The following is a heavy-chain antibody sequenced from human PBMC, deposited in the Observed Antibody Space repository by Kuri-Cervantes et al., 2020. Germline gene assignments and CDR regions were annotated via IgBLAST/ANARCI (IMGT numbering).Heavy chain of an antibody. Sequence: SVKVSCKASGYTFTSYTISWVRQAPGQGLEWMGRIIPILGIANYAQKFQGRVTITADKSTSTAYMELSSLRSEDTAVYYCARESGTPYYYYGMDVWGQGTTVTVSS. V-gene: IGHV1-69*04. D-gene: IGHD1-1*01. CDR3: ARESGTPYYYYGMDV. CDR2: IIPILGIA. J-gene: IGHJ6*02. CDR1: GYTFTSYT.